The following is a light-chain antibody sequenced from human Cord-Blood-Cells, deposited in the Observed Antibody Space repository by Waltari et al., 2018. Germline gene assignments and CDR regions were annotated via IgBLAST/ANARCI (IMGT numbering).Light chain of an antibody. V-gene: IGKV1-39*01. CDR1: QSTSSY. Sequence: DIQMTQSPSSLSASVGDRVTITCRASQSTSSYLNWYQQKPGKAPKLLIYAASSLQSGVPSRFSGSGSETDFTLTISSLQPEDVAAYYCQQSYSTPRPFGQGTKVEIK. CDR3: QQSYSTPRP. CDR2: AAS. J-gene: IGKJ1*01.